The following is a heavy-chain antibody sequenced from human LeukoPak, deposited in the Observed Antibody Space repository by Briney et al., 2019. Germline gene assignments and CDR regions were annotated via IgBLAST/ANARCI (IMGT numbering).Heavy chain of an antibody. CDR1: GGSISSGGYS. CDR2: IYHSGST. Sequence: PSETLSLTCAVSGGSISSGGYSWSWIRQPPGKGLEWIGYIYHSGSTYYNPSLKSRVTISVDRSKNQFSLKLSSVTAADTAVYYCARGQVGATPYFDYWGQGTLVTVSS. J-gene: IGHJ4*02. V-gene: IGHV4-30-2*01. CDR3: ARGQVGATPYFDY. D-gene: IGHD1-26*01.